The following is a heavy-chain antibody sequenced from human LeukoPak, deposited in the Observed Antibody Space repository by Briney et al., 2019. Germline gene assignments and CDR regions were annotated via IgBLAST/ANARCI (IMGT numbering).Heavy chain of an antibody. CDR2: INSDGTT. CDR1: GFTFSSYW. V-gene: IGHV3-74*01. CDR3: ARDGSLPDY. Sequence: GGSLRLSCAASGFTFSSYWMHWVRQAPGKGLVWVSRINSDGTTSYADSVKGRFTISRDNAKNTLYPQMNSLRAEDTAVYYCARDGSLPDYWGQGTLVTVSS. J-gene: IGHJ4*02.